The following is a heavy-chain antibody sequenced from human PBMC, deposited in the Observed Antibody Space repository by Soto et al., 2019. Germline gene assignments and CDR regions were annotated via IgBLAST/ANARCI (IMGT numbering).Heavy chain of an antibody. J-gene: IGHJ5*02. D-gene: IGHD5-18*01. CDR1: GFTFSSYV. Sequence: QVQLVESGGGVVQPGRSLRLSCAASGFTFSSYVMHWVRQAPGKGLEWVAVIWYDGSNKYYADSVKGRFTISRDNSKNTLYRQMTSLRAEDTAVYYCARANPYSYGLEGWFDPWGQGTLVTVSS. CDR2: IWYDGSNK. V-gene: IGHV3-33*01. CDR3: ARANPYSYGLEGWFDP.